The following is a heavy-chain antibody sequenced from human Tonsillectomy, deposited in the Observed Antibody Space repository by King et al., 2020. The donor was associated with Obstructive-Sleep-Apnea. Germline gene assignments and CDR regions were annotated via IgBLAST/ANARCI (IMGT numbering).Heavy chain of an antibody. CDR1: GYTFTSYW. CDR2: IYPGDADT. D-gene: IGHD2-8*01. CDR3: ARRGGYCTNGVCYGTYFDY. V-gene: IGHV5-51*01. J-gene: IGHJ4*02. Sequence: QLVQSGAEVKKPGESLKISCKASGYTFTSYWIGWVRQMPGKGLEWMGSIYPGDADTRYNPSFQVQVTISADKSIRTAYLQWSSLKGSDTAMSYCARRGGYCTNGVCYGTYFDYWGQGTLVTVSS.